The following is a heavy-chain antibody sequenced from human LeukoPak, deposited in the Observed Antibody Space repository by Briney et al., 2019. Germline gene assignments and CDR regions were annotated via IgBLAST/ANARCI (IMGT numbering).Heavy chain of an antibody. V-gene: IGHV1-18*01. Sequence: SVKVSCKASGYTFTSYGISWVRQAPGQGLEWMGWISAYNGNTNYSQKLQGRVTMTTDTSTSTAYMELRSLRSDDTAVYYCARGGYCSSTSCRGWFDPWGQGTLVTVSS. CDR1: GYTFTSYG. CDR2: ISAYNGNT. J-gene: IGHJ5*02. D-gene: IGHD2-2*01. CDR3: ARGGYCSSTSCRGWFDP.